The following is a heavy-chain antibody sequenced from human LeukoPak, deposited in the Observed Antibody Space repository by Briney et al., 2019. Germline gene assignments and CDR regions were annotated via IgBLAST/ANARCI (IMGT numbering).Heavy chain of an antibody. CDR1: GYTFTSHG. D-gene: IGHD4-23*01. V-gene: IGHV1-18*01. J-gene: IGHJ4*02. CDR2: ISAYNGNR. CDR3: ARGDYGGNGKY. Sequence: ASVKVSCKTSGYTFTSHGICWVRQAPGQGLEWMGWISAYNGNRNYAQNPHGRVTMTTDTSTSTAYMELRSLTSDDTAVYYCARGDYGGNGKYWGQGTLVTVSS.